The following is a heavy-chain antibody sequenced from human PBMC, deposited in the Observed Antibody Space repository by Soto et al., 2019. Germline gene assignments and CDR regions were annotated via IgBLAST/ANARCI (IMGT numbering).Heavy chain of an antibody. V-gene: IGHV4-59*08. CDR2: LYYSGST. D-gene: IGHD3-3*01. CDR1: GGSIGSYY. Sequence: PSETLSLTCSVSGGSIGSYYWSWMRQPPGKGLEWIGCLYYSGSTNYNPSLKSRVTISVDTSKSQFSLKLSSVTAADTAVYYCARGGWRQIDYWGQGTLVTVS. CDR3: ARGGWRQIDY. J-gene: IGHJ4*02.